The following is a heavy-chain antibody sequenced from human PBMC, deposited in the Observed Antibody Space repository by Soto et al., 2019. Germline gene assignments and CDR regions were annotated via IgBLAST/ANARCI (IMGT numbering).Heavy chain of an antibody. CDR1: GYTFNTYT. V-gene: IGHV1-3*01. D-gene: IGHD2-21*02. CDR2: VNAGNGKT. Sequence: QVQLVQSGAEVKKPGASVKVSCKTSGYTFNTYTIHWVRQAPGQGPEWMGWVNAGNGKTKYSRNFQDRVTFTRDTSANTVYMELNHLRSEDTAVYYCARAGQSCGGDCYATHFDYWGQGTLITVSS. J-gene: IGHJ4*02. CDR3: ARAGQSCGGDCYATHFDY.